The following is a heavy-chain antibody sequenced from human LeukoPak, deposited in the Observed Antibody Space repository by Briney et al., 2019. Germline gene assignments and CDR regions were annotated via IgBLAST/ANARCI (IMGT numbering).Heavy chain of an antibody. CDR1: GHTVTEFS. V-gene: IGHV1-24*01. J-gene: IGHJ4*02. CDR2: FDPDDAET. Sequence: ASVKVSCKVSGHTVTEFSIHWVRQAPGKGLEWMGGFDPDDAETVFARKFQGGVTMTEDTSTNTAYMELTSLRSEDTAVYYCARDYVGMSTIRDFGCWGQGTLVTVSS. D-gene: IGHD5-24*01. CDR3: ARDYVGMSTIRDFGC.